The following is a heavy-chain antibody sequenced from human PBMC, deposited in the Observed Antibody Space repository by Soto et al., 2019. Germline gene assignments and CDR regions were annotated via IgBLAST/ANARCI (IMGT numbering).Heavy chain of an antibody. J-gene: IGHJ4*02. CDR1: GGTFSRYG. CDR3: ARDYGHDCSGGNCYIYF. CDR2: IIPLFGTA. V-gene: IGHV1-69*13. D-gene: IGHD2-15*01. Sequence: SVKVSCKASGGTFSRYGINWARQAPGHGLEWMGGIIPLFGTANYAQKFQGRVTITADESTSTAHMELRSLRSEDTAVYYCARDYGHDCSGGNCYIYFWGQGTLVTVSS.